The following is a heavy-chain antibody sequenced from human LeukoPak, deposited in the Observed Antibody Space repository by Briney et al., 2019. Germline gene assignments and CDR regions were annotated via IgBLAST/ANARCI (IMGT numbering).Heavy chain of an antibody. CDR3: ARESGPDFWSGYYSLAQYYMDV. CDR1: GFTFSSYA. J-gene: IGHJ6*03. CDR2: IRGSGGNT. V-gene: IGHV3-23*01. D-gene: IGHD3-3*01. Sequence: GGSLRLSCAASGFTFSSYAMSWVRQAPGKGLEWVSAIRGSGGNTYYADSVKGRFTISRDNSKNTLYLQMNSLRAEDTAVYYCARESGPDFWSGYYSLAQYYMDVWGKGTTVTVSS.